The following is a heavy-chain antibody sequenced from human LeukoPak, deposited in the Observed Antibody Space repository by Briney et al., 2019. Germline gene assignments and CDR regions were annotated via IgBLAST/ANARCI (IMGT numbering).Heavy chain of an antibody. Sequence: SETLSLTCTVSGVSISSYYWSWIRQPPGKGLEWIGYIYYSASTTDNPSPESRVTISLDTSKNQFSLKLKSVTSADTAVYYCARGRDHPDYWGQGTLVTVSS. CDR2: IYYSAST. D-gene: IGHD2-21*02. CDR1: GVSISSYY. J-gene: IGHJ4*02. V-gene: IGHV4-59*01. CDR3: ARGRDHPDY.